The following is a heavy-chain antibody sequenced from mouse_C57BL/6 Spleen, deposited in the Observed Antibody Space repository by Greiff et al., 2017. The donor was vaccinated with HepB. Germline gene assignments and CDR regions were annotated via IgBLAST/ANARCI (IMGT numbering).Heavy chain of an antibody. CDR3: ARPHYYGSSPPIWYFDV. D-gene: IGHD1-1*01. J-gene: IGHJ1*03. Sequence: QVQLQQSGPELVKPGASVKISCKASGYTFTDYYINWVKQRPGQGLEWIGWIYPGSGNTKYNEKFKGKATLTVDTSSSTAYMQLSSLTSEDSAVYFCARPHYYGSSPPIWYFDVWGTGTTVTVSS. V-gene: IGHV1-84*01. CDR2: IYPGSGNT. CDR1: GYTFTDYY.